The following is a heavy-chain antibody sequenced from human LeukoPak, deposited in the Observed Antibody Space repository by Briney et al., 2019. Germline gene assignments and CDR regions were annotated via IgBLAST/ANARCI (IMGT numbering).Heavy chain of an antibody. J-gene: IGHJ4*02. CDR3: ARLTTGYGKIDY. V-gene: IGHV5-51*01. CDR1: GYRFSTSW. Sequence: GESLKISCKGSGYRFSTSWIGWVRQLPGKGLEWMVMIYPDDSNIRYQGQATISADKSISTAYLHWNSLKASDTAMYYCARLTTGYGKIDYWGQGTLVTVSS. CDR2: IYPDDSNI. D-gene: IGHD2-2*03.